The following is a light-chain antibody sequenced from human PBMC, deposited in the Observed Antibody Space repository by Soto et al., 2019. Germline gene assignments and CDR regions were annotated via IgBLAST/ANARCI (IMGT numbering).Light chain of an antibody. J-gene: IGLJ2*01. CDR3: VSYTGTHIPVA. Sequence: QSALTQPRSVSGSPGQSVTISCTGTSSDVGAYNSVSWYQQHPDKAPKLMIYDVSQRPSGVPDRFSGSKSGNTASLTISGLQAEDEADYYCVSYTGTHIPVALGGGTKVTV. V-gene: IGLV2-11*01. CDR1: SSDVGAYNS. CDR2: DVS.